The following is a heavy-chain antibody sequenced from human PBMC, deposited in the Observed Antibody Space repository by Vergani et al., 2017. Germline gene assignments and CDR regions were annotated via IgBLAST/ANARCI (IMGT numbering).Heavy chain of an antibody. Sequence: EVQLVESGGGLVKPGGSLRLSCAASGFTFSSYAMSWVRQAPGKGLEWVSAISGSGGSTYYADSVKGRFTISRDNSKNTLYLQMNSLRAEDTAVYYCAKDFRGVTVTEEHQSGEYYFDYWGQGTLVTVSS. V-gene: IGHV3-23*04. CDR1: GFTFSSYA. CDR2: ISGSGGST. J-gene: IGHJ4*02. CDR3: AKDFRGVTVTEEHQSGEYYFDY. D-gene: IGHD4-17*01.